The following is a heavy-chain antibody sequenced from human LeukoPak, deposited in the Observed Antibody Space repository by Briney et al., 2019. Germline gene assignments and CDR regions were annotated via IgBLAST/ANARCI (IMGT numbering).Heavy chain of an antibody. V-gene: IGHV4-39*01. CDR3: ARLSWATNFNFDY. Sequence: SETLSLTCTVSGGSISSYYWGWIRQPPGKGLEWIGTIYYSGSIYDKPSLKSRVTLSVDTSKNQFSLKLSSVTAADTAVYYCARLSWATNFNFDYWGQGSLVTVSS. J-gene: IGHJ4*02. CDR1: GGSISSYY. CDR2: IYYSGSI. D-gene: IGHD5-12*01.